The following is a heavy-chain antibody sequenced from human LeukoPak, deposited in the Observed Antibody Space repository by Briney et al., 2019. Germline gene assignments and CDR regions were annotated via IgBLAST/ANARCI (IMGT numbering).Heavy chain of an antibody. D-gene: IGHD3-3*01. CDR2: MNPNSGNT. J-gene: IGHJ6*02. CDR1: GYTFTSYD. V-gene: IGHV1-8*01. CDR3: ARGRNAYYDFWSGDPYYYYGMDV. Sequence: ASVKVSCKASGYTFTSYDINWVRQATGQGLEWMGWMNPNSGNTGYAQKFQGRVTMTRNTSISTAYMELSSLRSEDTAVYYCARGRNAYYDFWSGDPYYYYGMDVWGQGTMVTVSS.